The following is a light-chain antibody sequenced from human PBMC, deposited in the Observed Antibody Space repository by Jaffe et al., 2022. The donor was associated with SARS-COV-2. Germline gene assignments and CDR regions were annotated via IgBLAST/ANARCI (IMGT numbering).Light chain of an antibody. Sequence: ESVLTQSPGTLSLSPGERATLSCRASQSVSSNYLAWYQQKSGQAPRLLIFGASSRATGIPDRFSGSGSGTDFTLTISRLEPEDFAVYYCQQYGSSPYTFGQGTKLEIK. J-gene: IGKJ2*01. CDR3: QQYGSSPYT. CDR2: GAS. V-gene: IGKV3-20*01. CDR1: QSVSSNY.